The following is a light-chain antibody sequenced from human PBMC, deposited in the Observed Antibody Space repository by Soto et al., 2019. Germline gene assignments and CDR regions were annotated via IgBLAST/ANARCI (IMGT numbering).Light chain of an antibody. CDR3: QQSYSTPPIT. V-gene: IGKV1-39*01. CDR2: GTS. CDR1: QSVTTY. Sequence: DIQMTQSPPALSASVGDRVTITCRSSQSVTTYFNWYLQKPGKAPQLLIFGTSNLQSGVSSRFTAGGFATQFHLNITDVQPEDFATYYCQQSYSTPPITFGQGTRLEIK. J-gene: IGKJ5*01.